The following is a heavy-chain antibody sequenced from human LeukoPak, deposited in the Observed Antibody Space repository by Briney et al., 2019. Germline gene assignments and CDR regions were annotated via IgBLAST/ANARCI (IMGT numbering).Heavy chain of an antibody. CDR2: IIPIFGTA. D-gene: IGHD1-26*01. CDR3: ARGSLSPRGSYQGGDFDY. Sequence: SVKVSCKASGGTVSSYAISWVRQAPGQGLEWMGGIIPIFGTANYAQKFQGRVTITTDETTSTAYMELSSLRSEDTAVYYCARGSLSPRGSYQGGDFDYWGQGTLVTVSS. CDR1: GGTVSSYA. V-gene: IGHV1-69*05. J-gene: IGHJ4*02.